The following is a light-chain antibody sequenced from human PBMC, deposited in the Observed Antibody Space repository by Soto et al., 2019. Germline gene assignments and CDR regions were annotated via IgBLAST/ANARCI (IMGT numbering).Light chain of an antibody. Sequence: EIVLTQSPGTLSLSPGERATLSCRASQSVRSTSLAWYQHKPGQAPRLLIYDVSTRATGIADRFSGSGSGTDFTLTISRLGPEDFAVYYCQQYGSPPYTFGQGTKLEIK. J-gene: IGKJ2*01. V-gene: IGKV3-20*01. CDR1: QSVRSTS. CDR3: QQYGSPPYT. CDR2: DVS.